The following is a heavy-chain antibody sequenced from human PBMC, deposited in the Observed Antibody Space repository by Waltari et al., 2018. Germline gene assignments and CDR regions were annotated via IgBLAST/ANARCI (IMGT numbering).Heavy chain of an antibody. D-gene: IGHD2-8*02. J-gene: IGHJ4*02. V-gene: IGHV4-39*07. Sequence: QLQLQESGPGLVKPSATLSLTCTVSGGSISSSSYYWGWIRQPPGKGLEWIGSIYYSGSTYYNPSLKSRVTISVDTSKNQFSLKLSSVTAADTAVYYCARELVVYATRFDYWGQGTLVTVSS. CDR1: GGSISSSSYY. CDR2: IYYSGST. CDR3: ARELVVYATRFDY.